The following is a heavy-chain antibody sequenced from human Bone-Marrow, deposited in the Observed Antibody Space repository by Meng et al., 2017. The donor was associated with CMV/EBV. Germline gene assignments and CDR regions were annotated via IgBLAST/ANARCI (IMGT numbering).Heavy chain of an antibody. D-gene: IGHD3-3*01. CDR2: IHYNGST. Sequence: GSLRLSCTVSGASTDSYYWGWIRQAPGKGLEWIGHIHYNGSTNYNASLKSRVTVSVDRSKNQFSLKLSSVTAADTAVYSCARPRITIFGAVTVFDAWGQGTLVTVSS. J-gene: IGHJ5*02. CDR1: GASTDSYY. CDR3: ARPRITIFGAVTVFDA. V-gene: IGHV4-59*01.